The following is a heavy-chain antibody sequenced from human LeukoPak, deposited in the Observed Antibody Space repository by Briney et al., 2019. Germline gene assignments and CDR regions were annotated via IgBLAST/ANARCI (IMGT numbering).Heavy chain of an antibody. V-gene: IGHV1-2*06. Sequence: GASVKVSCKASGYTFTGYYMHWVRQAPGQGLEWMGRINHNSGGTNYAQKFQGRITITRDTSISTAYMELSRLRSDDTAVYYCARGGYSYGANYYYYYYMDVWGKGTTVTVSS. D-gene: IGHD5-18*01. CDR2: INHNSGGT. J-gene: IGHJ6*03. CDR1: GYTFTGYY. CDR3: ARGGYSYGANYYYYYYMDV.